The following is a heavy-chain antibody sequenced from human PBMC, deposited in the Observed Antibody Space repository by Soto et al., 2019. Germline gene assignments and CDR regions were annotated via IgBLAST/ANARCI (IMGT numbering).Heavy chain of an antibody. Sequence: TLSLTLTCAFSGFSLSTSGVGVGWIRQPPGKALEWLAVIYWDDSKHYSPSLRSRLTITKDTSKNQVVLTMTNMDPMDTGTYYCAHKGPEDWPLDYWGQGTLVTVSS. CDR3: AHKGPEDWPLDY. V-gene: IGHV2-5*02. CDR2: IYWDDSK. J-gene: IGHJ4*02. D-gene: IGHD3-9*01. CDR1: GFSLSTSGVG.